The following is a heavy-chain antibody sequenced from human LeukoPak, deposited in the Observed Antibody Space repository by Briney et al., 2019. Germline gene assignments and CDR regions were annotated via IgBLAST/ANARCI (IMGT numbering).Heavy chain of an antibody. CDR3: ARQVAGVNDY. CDR1: GFTFSNFW. CDR2: MKEDGSDE. Sequence: GGSLRLSCATSGFTFSNFWMTWVRQAPGEGLEWVANMKEDGSDEYYVDSVKGRFTIFRDNAKSSLYLQMSSLRVDDTAVYHCARQVAGVNDYWGQGTLVTVSP. J-gene: IGHJ4*02. V-gene: IGHV3-7*01. D-gene: IGHD6-19*01.